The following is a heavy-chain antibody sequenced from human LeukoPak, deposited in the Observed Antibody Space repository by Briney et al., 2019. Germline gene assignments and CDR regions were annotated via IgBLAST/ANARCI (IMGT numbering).Heavy chain of an antibody. CDR3: ARDLGWELRTVYFDY. CDR1: GYTLTSYG. D-gene: IGHD1-26*01. CDR2: ISAYNGNT. V-gene: IGHV1-18*01. J-gene: IGHJ4*02. Sequence: ASVKVSCKASGYTLTSYGISWVRQAPGQGLEWMGWISAYNGNTNYAQKLQGRVTMTTDTSTSTAYMELRSLRSDDTAVYYCARDLGWELRTVYFDYWGQGTLVTVSS.